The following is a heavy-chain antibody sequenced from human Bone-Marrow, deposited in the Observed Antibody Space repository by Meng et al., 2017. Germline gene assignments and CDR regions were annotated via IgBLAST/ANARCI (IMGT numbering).Heavy chain of an antibody. D-gene: IGHD2-15*01. Sequence: QVQLVQSGAEVKKPGSSVKVSCKASGGTFSSYAISWVRQAPGQGLEWMGGIIPIFGTANYAQKFQGRVTITADESTSTAYMELSSLRSEDTAVYYCASGEGYCSGGSCYSGDYWGQGTLVTASS. CDR3: ASGEGYCSGGSCYSGDY. CDR2: IIPIFGTA. V-gene: IGHV1-69*01. J-gene: IGHJ4*02. CDR1: GGTFSSYA.